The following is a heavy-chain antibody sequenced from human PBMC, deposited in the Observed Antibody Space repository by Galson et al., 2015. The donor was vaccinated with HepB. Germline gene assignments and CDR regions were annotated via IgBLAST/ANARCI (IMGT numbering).Heavy chain of an antibody. D-gene: IGHD2-21*02. CDR1: GFTFSSYA. CDR3: ARGDIHDY. Sequence: SLRLSCAASGFTFSSYAMHWVRQAPGKGLEWVAVISYDGSNKYYADSVKGRFTISRDNSKNTLYLQMNSLRSEDTAVYYCARGDIHDYWGQGTLVTVSS. CDR2: ISYDGSNK. V-gene: IGHV3-30*04. J-gene: IGHJ4*02.